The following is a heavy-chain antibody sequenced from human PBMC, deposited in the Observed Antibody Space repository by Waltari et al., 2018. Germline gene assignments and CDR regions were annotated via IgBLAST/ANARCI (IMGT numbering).Heavy chain of an antibody. J-gene: IGHJ4*02. V-gene: IGHV4-61*01. Sequence: QVQLQESGPGVVEPSETLSLTCAVSGGSISSGYYFWSWIRQPPGKRLEWIGGIYSNSETTSYKPSLKRRVTISKDTSKNQFSLKLNSVTAADTAVCYCVRGRNTVPYWGQGVLVTVSS. D-gene: IGHD4-4*01. CDR3: VRGRNTVPY. CDR1: GGSISSGYYF. CDR2: IYSNSETT.